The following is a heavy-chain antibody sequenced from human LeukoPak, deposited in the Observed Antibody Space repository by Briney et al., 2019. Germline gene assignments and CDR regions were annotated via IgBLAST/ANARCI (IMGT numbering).Heavy chain of an antibody. CDR3: ARVGWRHCSGTSCPTWFDP. Sequence: PSETLSLTCSVSGGSIGSSTYYWGWIRQPPGKGLQWIGSVFYSGTTYYSPSLKSRVTISLDTSKNQFSLRLTSVTAADTAVYYCARVGWRHCSGTSCPTWFDPWGQGTLVTVSS. D-gene: IGHD2-2*01. CDR2: VFYSGTT. J-gene: IGHJ5*02. V-gene: IGHV4-39*07. CDR1: GGSIGSSTYY.